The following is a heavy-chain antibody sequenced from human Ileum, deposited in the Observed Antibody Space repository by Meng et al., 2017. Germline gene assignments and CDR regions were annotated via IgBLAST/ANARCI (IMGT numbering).Heavy chain of an antibody. J-gene: IGHJ4*02. CDR2: IFQSGST. V-gene: IGHV4-4*02. Sequence: HVPFQESGPGMGKPSGNLSLTCAVSGVSMSRTIWGGWVRQPPGKGLEWIGEIFQSGSTNYNPSLKSRVSISVDKSKNHLSLSLSSVTAADTAVYYCAKAAAYNLDIWGQGALVTVSS. CDR3: AKAAAYNLDI. CDR1: GVSMSRTIW. D-gene: IGHD1-14*01.